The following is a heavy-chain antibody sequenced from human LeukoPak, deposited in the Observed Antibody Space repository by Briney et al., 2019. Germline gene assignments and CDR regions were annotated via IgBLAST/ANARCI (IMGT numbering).Heavy chain of an antibody. CDR2: IRAYNGNT. Sequence: SVKVSCKASGYTFTSYVITSVRQAPGQGLEWMGWIRAYNGNTHYAQKFQGRVTMTPDTSTSTAYNELRSLRTDDTAVYYCAREGDNYYYMDVWGKGTTVTVSS. CDR3: AREGDNYYYMDV. CDR1: GYTFTSYV. J-gene: IGHJ6*03. V-gene: IGHV1-18*01. D-gene: IGHD3-10*01.